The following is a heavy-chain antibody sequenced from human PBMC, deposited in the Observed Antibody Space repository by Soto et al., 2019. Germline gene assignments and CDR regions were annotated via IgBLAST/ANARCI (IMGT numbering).Heavy chain of an antibody. Sequence: GGSLRLSCAASGFTFSSYAMSWVRQAPGKGLEWVSAISGSGGSTYYADSVKGRFTISRDNSKNTLYLQMNSLRAEDTAVYYCAKSRSAVVAATTLKYPDWFDPWGQGTLVTVSS. CDR1: GFTFSSYA. CDR2: ISGSGGST. CDR3: AKSRSAVVAATTLKYPDWFDP. D-gene: IGHD2-15*01. V-gene: IGHV3-23*01. J-gene: IGHJ5*02.